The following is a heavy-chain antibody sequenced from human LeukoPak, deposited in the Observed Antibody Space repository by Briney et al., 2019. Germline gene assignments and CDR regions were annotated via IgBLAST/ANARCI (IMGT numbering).Heavy chain of an antibody. Sequence: GGSLRLSCTASGFTFSRYALNWVRQAPGKGLEWVSYISRTNEIHDADSVKGRFTISRDDAKNSLYLQMNSLRVDDTAVYYCARGDNWAFDYWGQGTLVTVSS. D-gene: IGHD1-1*01. V-gene: IGHV3-21*05. CDR3: ARGDNWAFDY. CDR1: GFTFSRYA. CDR2: ISRTNEI. J-gene: IGHJ4*02.